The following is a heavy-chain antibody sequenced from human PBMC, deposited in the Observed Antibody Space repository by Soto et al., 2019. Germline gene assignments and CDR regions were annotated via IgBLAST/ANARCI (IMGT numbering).Heavy chain of an antibody. CDR1: GFSFTGYY. D-gene: IGHD6-6*01. Sequence: ASVKVSCKASGFSFTGYYIHWLRQAPGQGLEWMWWINAHSGGTEYAQKFQGRVTLTRDTSISTAYMTLSSLRSDDTAIYYCAKDLTRQLAYWLDPWGQGTQVTVYS. J-gene: IGHJ5*02. V-gene: IGHV1-2*02. CDR2: INAHSGGT. CDR3: AKDLTRQLAYWLDP.